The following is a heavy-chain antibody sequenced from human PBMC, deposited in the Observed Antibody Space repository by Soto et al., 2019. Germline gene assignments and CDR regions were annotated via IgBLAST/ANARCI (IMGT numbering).Heavy chain of an antibody. J-gene: IGHJ4*02. V-gene: IGHV3-30-3*01. D-gene: IGHD3-22*01. CDR2: ISYDGSNK. Sequence: QVQLVESGGGVVQPGRSLRLSCAASGFTFSSYAMHWVRQAPVKGLEWVAVISYDGSNKYYADSVKGRFTISRDNSKNTLYLQMNSLRAEDTAVYYCARGGYDSSGYYSDYWGQGTLVTVSS. CDR3: ARGGYDSSGYYSDY. CDR1: GFTFSSYA.